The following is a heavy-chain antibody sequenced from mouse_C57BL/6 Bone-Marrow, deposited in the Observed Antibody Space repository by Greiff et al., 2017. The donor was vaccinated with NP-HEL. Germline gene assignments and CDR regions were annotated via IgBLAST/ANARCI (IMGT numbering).Heavy chain of an antibody. CDR1: GYTFTSYG. V-gene: IGHV1-81*01. J-gene: IGHJ4*01. D-gene: IGHD1-1*01. CDR2: IYPRSGNS. Sequence: QVQLQQSGAELARPGASVKLSCKASGYTFTSYGISWVKQRTGQGLEWIGEIYPRSGNSYYNEKFKGKATLTADKSSSTAYMELRSLTSEDSAVYFCARHGVLRRYAMDYWGQGTSVTVSS. CDR3: ARHGVLRRYAMDY.